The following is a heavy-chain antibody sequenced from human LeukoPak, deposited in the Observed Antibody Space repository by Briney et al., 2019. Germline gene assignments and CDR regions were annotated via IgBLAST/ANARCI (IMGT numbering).Heavy chain of an antibody. CDR2: IIPMFDSA. CDR3: AHSPRPSYDFGPSYFYSYMDV. CDR1: GGTIGNNV. Sequence: SVKVSCKASGGTIGNNVVNWVREAPGQGLEWMGGIIPMFDSAKYAQKFQGRVSFTADDSTATVYMELSSLRSEDTAVYYCAHSPRPSYDFGPSYFYSYMDVWGKGTTVTVSS. J-gene: IGHJ6*03. D-gene: IGHD2/OR15-2a*01. V-gene: IGHV1-69*13.